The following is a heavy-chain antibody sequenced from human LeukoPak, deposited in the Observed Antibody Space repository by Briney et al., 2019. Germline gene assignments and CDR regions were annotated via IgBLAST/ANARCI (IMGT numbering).Heavy chain of an antibody. D-gene: IGHD6-13*01. CDR3: AKDGYSSIPGFHFEY. Sequence: GGSLRLSCAASGFTFSSHSMNWVRQAPGKGLEWVSYISSSSTTYYADSVKGRFTISRDNAKNSLYLQMNSLRAEDTAVYYCAKDGYSSIPGFHFEYWGQGTPVTVSS. V-gene: IGHV3-48*04. CDR2: ISSSSTT. J-gene: IGHJ4*02. CDR1: GFTFSSHS.